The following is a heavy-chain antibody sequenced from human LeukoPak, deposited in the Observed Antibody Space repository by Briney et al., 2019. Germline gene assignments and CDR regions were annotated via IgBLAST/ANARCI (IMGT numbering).Heavy chain of an antibody. D-gene: IGHD3-22*01. V-gene: IGHV3-30*04. Sequence: GGSLRLSCAASGFTFSGYAMHWVRQAPGKGLEWVAVISYDGSNKYYADSVKGRFTISRDNSKNTLYLQMNSLRAEDTAVYYCARADGGGSSGSPIDYWGQGTLVTVSS. J-gene: IGHJ4*02. CDR1: GFTFSGYA. CDR2: ISYDGSNK. CDR3: ARADGGGSSGSPIDY.